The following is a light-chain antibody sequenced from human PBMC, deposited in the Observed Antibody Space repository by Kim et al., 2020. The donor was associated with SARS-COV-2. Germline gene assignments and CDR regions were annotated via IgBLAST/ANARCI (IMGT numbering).Light chain of an antibody. CDR3: QACDRSTSGV. CDR1: KLGNLF. Sequence: SYELTQPPSVSVSPGQSASITCSGDKLGNLFTCWYQQKPGQSPVLVIYQDDKRPSGIPERFSGSNSGNTATLTISGTQAVDEADYYCQACDRSTSGVFGG. V-gene: IGLV3-1*01. CDR2: QDD. J-gene: IGLJ3*02.